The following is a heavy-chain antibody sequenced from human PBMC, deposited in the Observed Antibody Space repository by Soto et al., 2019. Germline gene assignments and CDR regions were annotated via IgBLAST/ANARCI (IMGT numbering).Heavy chain of an antibody. J-gene: IGHJ1*01. V-gene: IGHV3-48*01. D-gene: IGHD3-22*01. CDR2: ISGSGTNT. Sequence: GGSLRLSCAASGFSFSRLGMSWVRQAPGKGLEWVSKISGSGTNTYYADSVKGRFTVSRDNAKNSLYLQMNSLRAEDTAVYYCASDHTKLSKLDVVTLYWGPGPLVTVSS. CDR1: GFSFSRLG. CDR3: ASDHTKLSKLDVVTLY.